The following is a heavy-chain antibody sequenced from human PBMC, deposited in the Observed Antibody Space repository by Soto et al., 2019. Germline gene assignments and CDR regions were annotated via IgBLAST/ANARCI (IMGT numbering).Heavy chain of an antibody. CDR3: ARDGINWGFDY. D-gene: IGHD7-27*01. CDR2: IWNDGSNE. Sequence: QVQLVESGGGVVQTGRSLRLSCAASGFTFRRNGMHSVRQAPGKGLEWVALIWNDGSNEFYAGSVKGRFTISRDNSKNTLYLQMNNLRAEDTAVYYCARDGINWGFDYWGQGTLVTVSS. V-gene: IGHV3-33*01. CDR1: GFTFRRNG. J-gene: IGHJ4*02.